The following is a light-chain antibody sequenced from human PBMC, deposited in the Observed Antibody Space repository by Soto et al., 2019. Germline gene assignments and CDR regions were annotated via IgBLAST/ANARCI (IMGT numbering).Light chain of an antibody. J-gene: IGKJ1*01. Sequence: DIQMTQSPSSLSASVGDRVTITCRASHYISTFLAWYQQKPGKVPRLLMYTASTLQSGVPSRFSGRGSGTEFTLTISSLQPEDVATYYCQKYNSAPWTFGQGTKVEIK. CDR1: HYISTF. V-gene: IGKV1-27*01. CDR2: TAS. CDR3: QKYNSAPWT.